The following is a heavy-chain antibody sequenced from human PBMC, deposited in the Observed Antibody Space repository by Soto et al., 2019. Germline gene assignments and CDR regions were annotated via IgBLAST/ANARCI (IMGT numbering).Heavy chain of an antibody. CDR2: IIPILDVA. J-gene: IGHJ4*02. D-gene: IGHD4-17*01. Sequence: QVQLVHSGAEVKKPGSSVKVSCKSSGGTFTNYTITWVRQAPGQGLEWMGRIIPILDVANYAQKFQGRVTISAVKSTSTAYMEMSSLTSEDTAVYYWATMDVMTTVARRLDYWCQGTLVTVSS. CDR1: GGTFTNYT. CDR3: ATMDVMTTVARRLDY. V-gene: IGHV1-69*02.